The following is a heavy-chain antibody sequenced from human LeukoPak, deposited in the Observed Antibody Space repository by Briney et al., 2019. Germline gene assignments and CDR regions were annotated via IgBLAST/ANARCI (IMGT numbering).Heavy chain of an antibody. CDR3: ARTPRGDIGCDY. CDR2: MNPISGNT. D-gene: IGHD2-15*01. V-gene: IGHV1-8*02. Sequence: GASVKVSCKATGNTCTTYAINWVRQATGQGLEWMGWMNPISGNTGYAQKFQGRVTMTRNTSLNTAYMELSSLTSEDTAVYYCARTPRGDIGCDYWRQGTLVSLPS. J-gene: IGHJ4*02. CDR1: GNTCTTYA.